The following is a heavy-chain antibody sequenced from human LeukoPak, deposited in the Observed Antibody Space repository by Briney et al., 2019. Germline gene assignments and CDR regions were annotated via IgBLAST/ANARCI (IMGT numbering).Heavy chain of an antibody. V-gene: IGHV6-1*01. Sequence: SQTLSLTCVISGDSVSSNTAAWNWIRQSPSRGLEWLGRTYYRSKWYNDYAVSVKSRITINPDTSKNLFSLHLNSVTPEDTAVYYCAADLYWFFDLWGRGTLVTVSS. D-gene: IGHD2-8*01. CDR2: TYYRSKWYN. CDR1: GDSVSSNTAA. CDR3: AADLYWFFDL. J-gene: IGHJ2*01.